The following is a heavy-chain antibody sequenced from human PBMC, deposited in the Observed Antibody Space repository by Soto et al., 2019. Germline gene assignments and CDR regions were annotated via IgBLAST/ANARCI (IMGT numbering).Heavy chain of an antibody. J-gene: IGHJ6*02. CDR3: ARRGYGPGFPYYYGMDV. D-gene: IGHD3-10*01. Sequence: SETLSLTCTVSGGSMSSYYGSWIRQPPGKGLEWIGYIYYSGSTNYNPSLKSRVTMSVDTPKNQFSLKLSSVTAADTAVYHCARRGYGPGFPYYYGMDVWGQGTTVTVSS. V-gene: IGHV4-59*01. CDR2: IYYSGST. CDR1: GGSMSSYY.